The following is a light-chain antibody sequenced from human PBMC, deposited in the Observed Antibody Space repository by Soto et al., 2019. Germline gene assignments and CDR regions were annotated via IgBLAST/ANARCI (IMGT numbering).Light chain of an antibody. CDR2: DAS. J-gene: IGKJ1*01. CDR3: QQYNSYSPEWT. CDR1: QSISSW. Sequence: DIQMTRSPSTRSASVVEIVTITCRASQSISSWLAWYQQKPGKAPKLLIYDASSLESGVPSRFSGSGSGTEFTLTISSLQPDDFATYYCQQYNSYSPEWTFGQGTKVDIK. V-gene: IGKV1-5*01.